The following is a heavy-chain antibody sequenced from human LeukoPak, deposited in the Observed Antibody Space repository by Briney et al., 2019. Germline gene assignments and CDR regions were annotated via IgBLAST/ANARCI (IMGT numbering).Heavy chain of an antibody. CDR1: GFTVSSNY. D-gene: IGHD3-9*01. CDR3: AKEQYYDILTGYSKVMDV. CDR2: IYSGGST. J-gene: IGHJ6*04. Sequence: PGGSLRLSCAASGFTVSSNYMSWVRQAPGKGLEWVSVIYSGGSTYYADSVKGRFTISRDNSKNTLYLQMNSLRAEDTGVYYCAKEQYYDILTGYSKVMDVWGKGTTVTVSS. V-gene: IGHV3-66*02.